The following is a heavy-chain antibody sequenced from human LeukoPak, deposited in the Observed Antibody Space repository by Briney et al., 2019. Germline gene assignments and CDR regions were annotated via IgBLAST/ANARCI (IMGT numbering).Heavy chain of an antibody. V-gene: IGHV4-34*01. CDR3: ARAGGSGLTGYHLDY. D-gene: IGHD3-9*01. Sequence: SETLSLTCAVYGGSFSGYYWSWIRQPPGKGLEWIGEINHSGSTNYNPSLKSRVTISVDTSKNQFSLKLSSVTAADTAVYYCARAGGSGLTGYHLDYRGQGTLVTVSS. J-gene: IGHJ4*02. CDR2: INHSGST. CDR1: GGSFSGYY.